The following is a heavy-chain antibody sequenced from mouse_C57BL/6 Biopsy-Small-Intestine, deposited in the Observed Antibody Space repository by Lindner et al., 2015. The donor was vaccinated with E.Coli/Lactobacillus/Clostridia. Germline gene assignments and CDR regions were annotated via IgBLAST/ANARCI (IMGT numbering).Heavy chain of an antibody. CDR1: GYTFTSYS. CDR2: INPSGGYT. V-gene: IGHV1-59*01. CDR3: ARNRHVETSSGWYVFDY. D-gene: IGHD2-14*01. J-gene: IGHJ4*01. Sequence: SVKVSCKASGYTFTSYSMHWVRQAPGQGLEWMGEINPSGGYTTYAQKFPGRVTMTRDSSTSTVYVELSSLRSEDTAVYYCARNRHVETSSGWYVFDYWGQGTLVTVSS.